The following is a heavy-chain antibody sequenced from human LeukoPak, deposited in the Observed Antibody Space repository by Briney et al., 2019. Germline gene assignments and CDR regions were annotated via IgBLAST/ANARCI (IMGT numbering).Heavy chain of an antibody. Sequence: SEPLSLTCTVSGGPISSSSYYWGWIRQPPGKGLEWIGCIYYSGSTYYYPSLKSHVTISVDTSKNQFSLELSSVTAADTAVYCCARLPNYYYYYYMDVWGKGTTVTVSS. V-gene: IGHV4-39*01. CDR1: GGPISSSSYY. CDR2: IYYSGST. CDR3: ARLPNYYYYYYMDV. J-gene: IGHJ6*03.